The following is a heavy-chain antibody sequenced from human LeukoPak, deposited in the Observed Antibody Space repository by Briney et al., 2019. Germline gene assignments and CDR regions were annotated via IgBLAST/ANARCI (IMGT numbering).Heavy chain of an antibody. CDR3: AKDFRSSGRYYFDY. Sequence: GGSLRLSCAASRFTFSSYGMHWVRQAPGKGLEWVAVISYDGSNKYYADSVKGRFTISRDNSKNTLYLQMNSLRAEDTAVYYCAKDFRSSGRYYFDYWGQGTLVTVSS. J-gene: IGHJ4*02. CDR2: ISYDGSNK. D-gene: IGHD1-26*01. V-gene: IGHV3-30*18. CDR1: RFTFSSYG.